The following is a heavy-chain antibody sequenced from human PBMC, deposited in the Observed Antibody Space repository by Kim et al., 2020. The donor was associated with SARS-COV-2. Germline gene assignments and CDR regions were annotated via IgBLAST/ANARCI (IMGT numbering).Heavy chain of an antibody. Sequence: GGSLRLSCAASGFIISNNFMNWVRQAPGKGLEWVSVINNGGGTYYADSVKGRFTISRDNSKNTLYLQMNSLRAEDTAVYYCARDSGGVGNSWGQGTLVTVST. J-gene: IGHJ4*02. V-gene: IGHV3-53*01. CDR1: GFIISNNF. D-gene: IGHD1-26*01. CDR2: INNGGGT. CDR3: ARDSGGVGNS.